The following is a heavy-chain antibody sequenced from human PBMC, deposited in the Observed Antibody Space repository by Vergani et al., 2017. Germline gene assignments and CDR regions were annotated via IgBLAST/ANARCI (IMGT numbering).Heavy chain of an antibody. Sequence: EVQLVQSGAEVKKSGESLKIFCQGSGYSFTRYWIGWVRKMPGKGLEWMGVINPEDSDTRYSPSFQGQVTISADKSIRTAYLQWSSLKASDTAMYYCARQEGYNTLSFDYWGQGTQVTVSS. CDR3: ARQEGYNTLSFDY. CDR1: GYSFTRYW. CDR2: INPEDSDT. V-gene: IGHV5-51*01. J-gene: IGHJ4*02. D-gene: IGHD5-24*01.